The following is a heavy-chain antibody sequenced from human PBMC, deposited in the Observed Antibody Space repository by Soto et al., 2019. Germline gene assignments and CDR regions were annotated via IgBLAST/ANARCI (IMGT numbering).Heavy chain of an antibody. V-gene: IGHV1-18*04. J-gene: IGHJ6*02. CDR2: ISAYNGNT. D-gene: IGHD3-22*01. CDR1: GYTFTSCG. Sequence: ASVKVSCKASGYTFTSCGISWVRQAPGQGLEWMGWISAYNGNTNYAQKLQGRVTMTTDTSTSTAYMELRSLRSDDTAVYYCARDRGYYDSSGFPRGMDVWGQGTTVTVSS. CDR3: ARDRGYYDSSGFPRGMDV.